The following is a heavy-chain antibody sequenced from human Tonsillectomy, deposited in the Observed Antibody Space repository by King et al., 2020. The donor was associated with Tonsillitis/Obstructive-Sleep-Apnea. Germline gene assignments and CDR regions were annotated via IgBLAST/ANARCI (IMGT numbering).Heavy chain of an antibody. CDR2: VYCDDDK. J-gene: IGHJ4*02. V-gene: IGHV2-5*02. D-gene: IGHD5-12*01. CDR1: GFSLSTSGVG. Sequence: TLKESGPTLVKPTQTLTLTCTFSGFSLSTSGVGVGWIRQPPGKALEWLALVYCDDDKHYSPSLESRVTITKDTSKNQVVLTMTNMDPVDTATYYCAHRSGRGGFQDWGQGTLVTVSS. CDR3: AHRSGRGGFQD.